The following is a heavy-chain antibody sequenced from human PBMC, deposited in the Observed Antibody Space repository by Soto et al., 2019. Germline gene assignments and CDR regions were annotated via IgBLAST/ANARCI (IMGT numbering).Heavy chain of an antibody. D-gene: IGHD3-22*01. J-gene: IGHJ4*02. CDR1: GGTFSSYA. Sequence: SVKVSCKASGGTFSSYAISWVRQAPGQGLEWMGGIIPIFGTANYAQKFQGRVTITADESTSTAYMELSSLRSEDTAVYYCARVWHYYDSSGYYFPLDYWGQGTLVTVSS. V-gene: IGHV1-69*13. CDR2: IIPIFGTA. CDR3: ARVWHYYDSSGYYFPLDY.